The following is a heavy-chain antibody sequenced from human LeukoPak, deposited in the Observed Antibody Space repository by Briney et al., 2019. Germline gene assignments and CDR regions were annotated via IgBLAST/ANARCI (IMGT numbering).Heavy chain of an antibody. CDR1: GYSFTTYW. CDR3: ARQAKQDGDYVDY. D-gene: IGHD4-17*01. V-gene: IGHV5-51*01. J-gene: IGHJ3*01. Sequence: GESLKISCKGSGYSFTTYWIGWVRQMPGKGLEWMGIIYPGDSDTRYSPSFQGQVTISADKSISTAYLQWSSLKASDTAMYYCARQAKQDGDYVDYWGQGTMVTVSS. CDR2: IYPGDSDT.